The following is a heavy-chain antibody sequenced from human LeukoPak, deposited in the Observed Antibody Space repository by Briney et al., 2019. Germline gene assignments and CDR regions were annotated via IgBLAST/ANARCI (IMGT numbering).Heavy chain of an antibody. Sequence: GGSLRLSCAVSGITLSNYGMSWVRQAPGKGLEWVAGISGSGGSTYYADSVKGRFTVSRDNPKNTLYLQMNSLRAEDTAFYFCAKRGVVIRVILVGFHKEANYFDSWGQRALVTVSS. V-gene: IGHV3-23*01. CDR1: GITLSNYG. CDR2: ISGSGGST. D-gene: IGHD3-22*01. J-gene: IGHJ4*02. CDR3: AKRGVVIRVILVGFHKEANYFDS.